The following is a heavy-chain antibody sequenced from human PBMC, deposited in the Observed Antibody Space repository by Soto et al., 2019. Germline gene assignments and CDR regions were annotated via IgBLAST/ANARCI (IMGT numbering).Heavy chain of an antibody. J-gene: IGHJ3*02. CDR1: GGSISSYY. V-gene: IGHV4-59*01. Sequence: SETLSLTCTVSGGSISSYYWSWIRQPPGKGLEWIGYFYYSGSTNYNPSLKSRVTISVDTSKNQFSLKLSSVTAADTAVYYCARDSGYCSGGSCYSDAFDIWGQGTMVTVSS. CDR2: FYYSGST. CDR3: ARDSGYCSGGSCYSDAFDI. D-gene: IGHD2-15*01.